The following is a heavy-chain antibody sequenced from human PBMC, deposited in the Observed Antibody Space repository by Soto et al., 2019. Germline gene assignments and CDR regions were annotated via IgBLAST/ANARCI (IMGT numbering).Heavy chain of an antibody. J-gene: IGHJ4*02. Sequence: GGSLRLSCAASGFTFSSYGMHWVRQAPGKGLEWVAVIWYDGSNKYYADSVKGRFTISRDNSKNTLYLQMTSLRAEDTAVYYCARDPHGSQWMAYYFDYWGQGTLVTVSS. D-gene: IGHD6-19*01. V-gene: IGHV3-33*01. CDR2: IWYDGSNK. CDR1: GFTFSSYG. CDR3: ARDPHGSQWMAYYFDY.